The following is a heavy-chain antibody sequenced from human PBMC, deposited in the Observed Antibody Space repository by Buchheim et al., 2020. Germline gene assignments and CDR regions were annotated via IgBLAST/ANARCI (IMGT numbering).Heavy chain of an antibody. Sequence: VQLVESGGGLLQPGGSLRLSCAASGFTFSSYGMHWVRQAPGKGLEWVAVISYDGSNKYYADSVKGRFTISRDNSKNTLYLQMNSLRAEDTAVYYCAKRNWNDDYYYGMDVWGQGTT. D-gene: IGHD1-1*01. CDR1: GFTFSSYG. V-gene: IGHV3-30*18. J-gene: IGHJ6*02. CDR3: AKRNWNDDYYYGMDV. CDR2: ISYDGSNK.